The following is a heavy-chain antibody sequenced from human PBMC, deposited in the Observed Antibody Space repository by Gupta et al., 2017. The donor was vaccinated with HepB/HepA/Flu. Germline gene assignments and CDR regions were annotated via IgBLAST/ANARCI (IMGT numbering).Heavy chain of an antibody. J-gene: IGHJ4*02. CDR1: GGPISSSSYY. D-gene: IGHD1-26*01. CDR2: IYYSGST. V-gene: IGHV4-39*01. Sequence: QLQLQESGPGLVKPSETLSLTCTVSGGPISSSSYYLGWIRQPPGKGLEWIGSIYYSGSTYYNPSLKSRVTISVDTSKNQFSLKLSSVTAADTAVYYCARRLGGSQAFHFDYWGQGTLVTVSS. CDR3: ARRLGGSQAFHFDY.